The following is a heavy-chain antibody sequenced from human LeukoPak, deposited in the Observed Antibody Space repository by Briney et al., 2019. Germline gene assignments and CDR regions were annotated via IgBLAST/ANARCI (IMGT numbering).Heavy chain of an antibody. Sequence: ASVKVSRKASGYTFTSYGISWVRQAPGQGLEWMGWISAYNGNTNYAQKLQGRVTMTTDTSTSTAYMELRSLRSDDTAVYYCARVAEDGYCSSTSCYTMYYYYYMDVWGKGTTVTVSS. CDR1: GYTFTSYG. CDR3: ARVAEDGYCSSTSCYTMYYYYYMDV. CDR2: ISAYNGNT. J-gene: IGHJ6*03. D-gene: IGHD2-2*02. V-gene: IGHV1-18*01.